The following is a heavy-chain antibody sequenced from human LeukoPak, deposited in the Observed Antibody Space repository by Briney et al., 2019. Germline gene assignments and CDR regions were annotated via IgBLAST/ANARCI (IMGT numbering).Heavy chain of an antibody. V-gene: IGHV3-30*03. J-gene: IGHJ4*02. D-gene: IGHD2-15*01. CDR2: ASTDEVSQ. CDR3: AAFIATKLDY. CDR1: GFPFRNHG. Sequence: GGSLRLSCAYSGFPFRNHGMHWVRQAPGKGLEWVAVASTDEVSQFYGDSVKGRFIISRDNSKNTVILQMNTLRTEDTAVYFCAAFIATKLDYWGQGILVTVSS.